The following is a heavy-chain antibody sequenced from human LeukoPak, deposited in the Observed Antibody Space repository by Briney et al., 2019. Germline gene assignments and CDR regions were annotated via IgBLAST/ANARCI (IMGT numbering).Heavy chain of an antibody. CDR1: GFIVSKYG. CDR3: ARGVNFSWWLLNY. Sequence: GGSLRLSCSASGFIVSKYGMSWVRQAPGKGLEWVAVISYDGSNKYYADSVKGRFTISRDNSKNTLYLQMNSLRAEDTAVYYCARGVNFSWWLLNYWGQGTLVTVSS. D-gene: IGHD3-22*01. V-gene: IGHV3-30*03. CDR2: ISYDGSNK. J-gene: IGHJ4*02.